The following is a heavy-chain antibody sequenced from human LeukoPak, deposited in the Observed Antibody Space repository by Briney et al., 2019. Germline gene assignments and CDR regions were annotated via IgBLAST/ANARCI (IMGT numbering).Heavy chain of an antibody. CDR3: TRGRRLLQYYYYYMDV. V-gene: IGHV4-34*01. J-gene: IGHJ6*03. Sequence: SETLSLTCAVYGGSFSGYYWSWIRQPPGKGLEWIGEINHSGSTNYNPSLKSRVTISVDTSKNQFSLKLSSVTAADTALYYWTRGRRLLQYYYYYMDVWGKGTTVTVSS. CDR1: GGSFSGYY. D-gene: IGHD5-24*01. CDR2: INHSGST.